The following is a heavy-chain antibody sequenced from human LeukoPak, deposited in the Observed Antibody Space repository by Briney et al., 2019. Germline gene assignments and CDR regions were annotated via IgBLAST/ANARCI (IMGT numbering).Heavy chain of an antibody. CDR1: AFTFSTYW. V-gene: IGHV3-7*04. Sequence: PGGSLRLSCAASAFTFSTYWMSWVRQAPGKGLEWVANIKQDGSDKYYVDSVKGRFTISRDNAKNSLYLQMNSLRAEDTAVYYCARVPGYGYDYWGQGTLVTVSS. D-gene: IGHD5-18*01. CDR2: IKQDGSDK. J-gene: IGHJ4*02. CDR3: ARVPGYGYDY.